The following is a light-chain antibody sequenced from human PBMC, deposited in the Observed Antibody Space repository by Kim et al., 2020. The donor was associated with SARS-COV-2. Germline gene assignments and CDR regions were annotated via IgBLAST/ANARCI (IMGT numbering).Light chain of an antibody. J-gene: IGKJ4*01. CDR3: QQFNNYPLT. CDR1: QGISSA. V-gene: IGKV1D-13*01. CDR2: DAS. Sequence: ASVGDRVTITCRASQGISSALVWYQQKPGKAPKLLIYDASSLESGVPSRFSGSGSGTDFTLTISSLQPEDFATYYCQQFNNYPLTFGGGTKVDIK.